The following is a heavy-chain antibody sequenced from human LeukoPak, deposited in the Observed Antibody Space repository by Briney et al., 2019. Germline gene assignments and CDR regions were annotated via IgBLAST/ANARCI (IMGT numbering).Heavy chain of an antibody. Sequence: GGSLRLSYAASGFTFSSYAMHWVRQAPGKGLEYVSAISSNGGSTYYANSVKGRFTISRDNSKNTLYLQMGSLRAEDMAVYYCARDSSGYTFDYWGQGTLVTVSS. D-gene: IGHD3-22*01. CDR1: GFTFSSYA. J-gene: IGHJ4*02. CDR3: ARDSSGYTFDY. V-gene: IGHV3-64*01. CDR2: ISSNGGST.